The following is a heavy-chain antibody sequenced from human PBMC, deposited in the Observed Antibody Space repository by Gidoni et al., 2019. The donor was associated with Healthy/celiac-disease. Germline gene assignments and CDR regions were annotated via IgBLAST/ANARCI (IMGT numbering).Heavy chain of an antibody. D-gene: IGHD3-16*02. J-gene: IGHJ6*02. CDR1: GFTFSSYW. V-gene: IGHV3-7*01. Sequence: EVQLVESGGGLVQPGGSLRLSCAASGFTFSSYWMSWVRQAPGKGLEWVANRKQDGSEKYYVDSVKGRFTISRDNAKNSLYLQMNSLRAEDTAVYYCARDQGDLVYYYYGMDVWGQGTTVTVSS. CDR2: RKQDGSEK. CDR3: ARDQGDLVYYYYGMDV.